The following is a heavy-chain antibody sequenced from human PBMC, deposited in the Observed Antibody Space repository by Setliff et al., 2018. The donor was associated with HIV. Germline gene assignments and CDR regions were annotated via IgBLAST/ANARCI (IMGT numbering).Heavy chain of an antibody. D-gene: IGHD6-19*01. J-gene: IGHJ5*02. CDR2: IIPMSGVP. Sequence: SVKVSCKASGGNFRSYGISWVRQAPGQGLEWMGGIIPMSGVPKYAQKFQGRVTITADKSTSTAYMELSSLRSEDTAVYYCALDLPGPAITSGWMKNWFDPWGQGTLVTVSS. CDR1: GGNFRSYG. CDR3: ALDLPGPAITSGWMKNWFDP. V-gene: IGHV1-69*10.